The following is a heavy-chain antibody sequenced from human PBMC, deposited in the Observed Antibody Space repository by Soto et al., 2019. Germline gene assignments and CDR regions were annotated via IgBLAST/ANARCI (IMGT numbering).Heavy chain of an antibody. Sequence: EVQLVESGGGLIQPGGSRRLSCAASGFTFSSNDMNWVRQAPGKGLEWVSLIYSGGSTYYADSVKGRFTISRDNSKNMLYLQMSSRRAEDASVYYCATRPLLPGAPWGQGTMVTVSS. CDR3: ATRPLLPGAP. V-gene: IGHV3-53*01. CDR2: IYSGGST. J-gene: IGHJ3*01. CDR1: GFTFSSND. D-gene: IGHD3-22*01.